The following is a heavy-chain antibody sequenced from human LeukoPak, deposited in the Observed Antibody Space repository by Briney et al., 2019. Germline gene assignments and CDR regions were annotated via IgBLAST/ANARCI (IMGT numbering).Heavy chain of an antibody. J-gene: IGHJ6*02. D-gene: IGHD6-13*01. Sequence: ASVKVSCKASGGTFSSYAISWVRQAPGQGLEWMGGIIPIFGTANYAQKFQGRVTITADESTSTAYMELSSLRSEDTAVYYCARPYSSSWDHYYYYGMDVWGQGTTVTVSS. CDR1: GGTFSSYA. CDR2: IIPIFGTA. CDR3: ARPYSSSWDHYYYYGMDV. V-gene: IGHV1-69*13.